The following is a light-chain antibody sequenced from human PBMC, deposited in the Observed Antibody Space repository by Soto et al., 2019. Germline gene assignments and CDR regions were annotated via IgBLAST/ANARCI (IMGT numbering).Light chain of an antibody. J-gene: IGLJ1*01. CDR1: SSDVGSGNV. Sequence: QSALTQPASVSGSPGQSITISCTGTSSDVGSGNVVSWYQHYPGKAPQLIIYEGFKRPSGVSSRFSGSKSGNTASLTISGLQAEDEAEYYCCSHAGSDTDVFGTGTKLTVL. CDR3: CSHAGSDTDV. V-gene: IGLV2-23*01. CDR2: EGF.